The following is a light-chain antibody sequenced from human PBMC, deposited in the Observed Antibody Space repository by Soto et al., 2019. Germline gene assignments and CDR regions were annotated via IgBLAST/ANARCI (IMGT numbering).Light chain of an antibody. CDR2: SAS. Sequence: DIQMTQSPSSLSASVGDRVTISCRASQSISTFLLWYQQRPGEAPKVLIYSASRLESGAPSRFSGSGSGADFTLTINSLQPEDLATYYCQQSYSASLTFGRGTKVEIK. CDR1: QSISTF. CDR3: QQSYSASLT. J-gene: IGKJ4*01. V-gene: IGKV1-39*01.